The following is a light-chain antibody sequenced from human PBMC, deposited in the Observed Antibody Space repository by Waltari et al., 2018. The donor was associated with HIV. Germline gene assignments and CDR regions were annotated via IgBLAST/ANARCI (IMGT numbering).Light chain of an antibody. CDR2: GSS. CDR3: QQYDSSPPVT. V-gene: IGKV3-20*01. J-gene: IGKJ5*01. Sequence: EIVLTQSPGTLSVERGERATLSSRASQSGSSSYFASYQQKPDQAPRLLIYGSSSRPTGIPARFSGSGSATAFTLPIISLEPDDFAVYYCQQYDSSPPVTFGQGTRLEIK. CDR1: QSGSSSY.